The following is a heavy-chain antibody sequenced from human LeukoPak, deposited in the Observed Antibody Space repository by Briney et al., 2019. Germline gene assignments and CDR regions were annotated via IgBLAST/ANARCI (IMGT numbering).Heavy chain of an antibody. CDR2: INPNSGGT. J-gene: IGHJ4*02. CDR1: GYTFTGYY. D-gene: IGHD3-10*01. V-gene: IGHV1-2*06. CDR3: ARDMVTMVRGVNQLDY. Sequence: ASVKVSCKAPGYTFTGYYMHWVRQAPGQGLEWMGRINPNSGGTNYAQKFQGRVTMTRDTSISTAYMELSRLRSDDTAVYYCARDMVTMVRGVNQLDYWGQGTLVTVSS.